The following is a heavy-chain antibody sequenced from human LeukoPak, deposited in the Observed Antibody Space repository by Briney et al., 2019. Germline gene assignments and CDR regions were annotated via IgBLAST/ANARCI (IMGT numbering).Heavy chain of an antibody. CDR1: GYTFTSYG. J-gene: IGHJ6*03. D-gene: IGHD3-16*02. CDR2: INPYNGNT. CDR3: ARANDYLWGSYRTPHYYYYMDV. V-gene: IGHV1-18*01. Sequence: ASVKVSCKASGYTFTSYGISWVRQAPGQGLEWMGWINPYNGNTNIAQKLRGRVTMTTDTSTGTAYMELRSLRSDDTAVYYCARANDYLWGSYRTPHYYYYMDVWGQGTTVTVSS.